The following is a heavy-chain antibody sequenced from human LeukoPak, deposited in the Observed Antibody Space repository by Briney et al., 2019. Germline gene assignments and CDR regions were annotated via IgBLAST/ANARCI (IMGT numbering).Heavy chain of an antibody. CDR2: IYHTGST. CDR3: ARDSDYDILTGYYNAFDI. V-gene: IGHV4-4*02. Sequence: SETLSLTCAVSGGSISSKNWWIWVRQPPEKGLEWIGEIYHTGSTNYNPSLKSRVTISVDTSKNQFSLKLSSVTAADTAVYYCARDSDYDILTGYYNAFDIWGQGTMVTVSS. D-gene: IGHD3-9*01. J-gene: IGHJ3*02. CDR1: GGSISSKNW.